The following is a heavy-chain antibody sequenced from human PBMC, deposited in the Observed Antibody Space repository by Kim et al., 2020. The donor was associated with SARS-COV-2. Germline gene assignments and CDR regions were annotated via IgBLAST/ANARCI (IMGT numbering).Heavy chain of an antibody. CDR3: ARLGGIQLGHSYYYYYMDV. CDR2: MNPNSGNT. CDR1: GYTFTSYD. D-gene: IGHD5-18*01. Sequence: ASVKVSCKASGYTFTSYDINWVRQATGQGLEWMGWMNPNSGNTGYAQKFQGRVTMTRNTSISTAYMELSSLRSEDTAVYYCARLGGIQLGHSYYYYYMDVWGKGTTVTVSS. V-gene: IGHV1-8*01. J-gene: IGHJ6*03.